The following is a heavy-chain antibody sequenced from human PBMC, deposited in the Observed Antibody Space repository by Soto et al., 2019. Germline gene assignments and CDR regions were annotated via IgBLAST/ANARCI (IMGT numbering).Heavy chain of an antibody. CDR3: ARVQGKTTYGMDV. V-gene: IGHV1-8*01. D-gene: IGHD1-1*01. J-gene: IGHJ6*02. CDR2: MNPNSGNT. Sequence: SAEVSCKASGYTFTSYYISWVRPATGQGLEWMGWMNPNSGNTGYAQKFQGRVTMTRNTSISTAYMELSSLRSEDTAVYYCARVQGKTTYGMDVWGQGTTVTVSS. CDR1: GYTFTSYY.